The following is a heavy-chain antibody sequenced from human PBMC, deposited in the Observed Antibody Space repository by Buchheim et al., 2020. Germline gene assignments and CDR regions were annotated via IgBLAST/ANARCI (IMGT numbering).Heavy chain of an antibody. Sequence: EVQLVESGGGLVQPGGSLRLSCAASGFTFSSHWMSWVRQAPGKGLEWVANIKQDGSEEYYVDSARGRFTISRDNAENSLYLQMNSLRDEDTAMYYCARQDPYSGTYFGYWGQGTL. CDR2: IKQDGSEE. D-gene: IGHD1-26*01. V-gene: IGHV3-7*03. J-gene: IGHJ4*02. CDR3: ARQDPYSGTYFGY. CDR1: GFTFSSHW.